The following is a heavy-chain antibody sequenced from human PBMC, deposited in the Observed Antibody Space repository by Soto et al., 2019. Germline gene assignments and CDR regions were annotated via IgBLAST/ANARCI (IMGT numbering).Heavy chain of an antibody. D-gene: IGHD2-8*01. J-gene: IGHJ4*02. V-gene: IGHV1-8*01. CDR2: MNPNSGNT. Sequence: QVQLVQSGAEVKKPGASVTVSCKASGYTFTSYDINWVRQATGQGPEWMGWMNPNSGNTGYAQKFQGRVTMTRNTSITTAYLELSSLRSEDTAMYYCARGTKTFDYWGQGTLVTVSS. CDR1: GYTFTSYD. CDR3: ARGTKTFDY.